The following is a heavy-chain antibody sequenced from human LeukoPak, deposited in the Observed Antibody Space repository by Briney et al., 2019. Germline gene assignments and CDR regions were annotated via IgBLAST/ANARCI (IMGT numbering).Heavy chain of an antibody. CDR2: IYYSGST. D-gene: IGHD3-22*01. CDR1: GGSISSYY. J-gene: IGHJ4*02. Sequence: SETLSLTCTVSGGSISSYYWSWIRQPPGKGLEWIGYIYYSGSTNYNPSLKSRVTISVDTSKNQFSLKLSSVTAADTAVYYCARSYDSSGQALGWGQGTLVTVSS. CDR3: ARSYDSSGQALG. V-gene: IGHV4-59*01.